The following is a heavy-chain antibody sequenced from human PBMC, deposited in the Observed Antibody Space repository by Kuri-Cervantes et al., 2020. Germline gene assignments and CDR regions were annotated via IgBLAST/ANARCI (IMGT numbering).Heavy chain of an antibody. CDR3: ARVDGFGETTDYYYHYGMDV. D-gene: IGHD3-10*01. Sequence: ASVKVSCKASGYTFTGYYMHWVRQAPGQGLEWMGWINPNSGGTNYAQKFQGRVTMTRDTSISTAYMELSRLRSDDTAVYYCARVDGFGETTDYYYHYGMDVWGQGTTVSVSS. CDR2: INPNSGGT. V-gene: IGHV1-2*02. J-gene: IGHJ6*02. CDR1: GYTFTGYY.